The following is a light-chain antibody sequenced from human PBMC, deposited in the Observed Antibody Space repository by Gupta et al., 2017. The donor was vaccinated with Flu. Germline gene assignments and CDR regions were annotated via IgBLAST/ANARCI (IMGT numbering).Light chain of an antibody. J-gene: IGLJ1*01. Sequence: QSALTQPASVSGSPGPSITISCTGTSSDVGGYNYVSWYQQHPGKAPKLMIYEVSNRPSGVSNRFSGSKSGNTASLIISGLQAEDEADYYCSSYTSSSTPYVFGTGTKVTVL. V-gene: IGLV2-14*01. CDR2: EVS. CDR1: SSDVGGYNY. CDR3: SSYTSSSTPYV.